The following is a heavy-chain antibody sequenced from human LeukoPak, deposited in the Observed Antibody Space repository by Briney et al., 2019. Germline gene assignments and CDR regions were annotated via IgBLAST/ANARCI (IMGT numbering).Heavy chain of an antibody. J-gene: IGHJ4*02. Sequence: SETLSLTCAVYGGSFSGYYWSWIRQPPGKGLEWIGEINHSGSTNYNPSLKSRVTISVDTSKNQFSLKLSSVTAADTAVDYCARGGHCSSTSCLHFDYWGQGTLVTVSS. V-gene: IGHV4-34*01. D-gene: IGHD2-2*01. CDR3: ARGGHCSSTSCLHFDY. CDR2: INHSGST. CDR1: GGSFSGYY.